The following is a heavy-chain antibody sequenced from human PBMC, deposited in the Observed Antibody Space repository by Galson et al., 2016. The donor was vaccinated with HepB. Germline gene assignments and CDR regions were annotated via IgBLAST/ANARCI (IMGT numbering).Heavy chain of an antibody. CDR1: GSKFTHYS. CDR3: VRAEDYYYGSSGYYPHHFDS. D-gene: IGHD3-22*01. Sequence: SLRLSCATSGSKFTHYSINWVRKAPGKVLELVSYMSNDGSTTYHAEFVKGRFTISRDTARNSVSLQMNSLGAEDTAIYYCVRAEDYYYGSSGYYPHHFDSWGQGTLVTVSS. J-gene: IGHJ4*02. V-gene: IGHV3-48*01. CDR2: MSNDGSTT.